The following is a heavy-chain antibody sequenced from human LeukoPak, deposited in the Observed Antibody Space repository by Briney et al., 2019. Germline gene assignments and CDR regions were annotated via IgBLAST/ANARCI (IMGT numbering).Heavy chain of an antibody. CDR1: GFTFSSYG. V-gene: IGHV3-33*01. CDR3: ARDSCRGDCYPFDY. CDR2: IWYDGNNK. Sequence: GRSLRLSCAASGFTFSSYGMHWVRQAPGKGLEWVAGIWYDGNNKYYADSVKGLFAISRDNSKNTLYVQMNSLRAEDTAVYYCARDSCRGDCYPFDYWGQGTLVTVSS. J-gene: IGHJ4*02. D-gene: IGHD2-21*02.